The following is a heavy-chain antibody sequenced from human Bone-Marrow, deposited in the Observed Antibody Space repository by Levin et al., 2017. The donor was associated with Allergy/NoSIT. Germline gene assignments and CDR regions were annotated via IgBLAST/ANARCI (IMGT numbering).Heavy chain of an antibody. J-gene: IGHJ4*02. CDR1: GFTFSDYY. CDR3: ARDPGRLDTKYFDY. D-gene: IGHD5-18*01. CDR2: ISSSSSYT. Sequence: GGSLRLSCAASGFTFSDYYMSWIRQAPGKGLEWVSYISSSSSYTNYADSVKGRFTISRDNAKNSLYLQMNSLRAEDTAVYYCARDPGRLDTKYFDYWGQGTLVTVSS. V-gene: IGHV3-11*05.